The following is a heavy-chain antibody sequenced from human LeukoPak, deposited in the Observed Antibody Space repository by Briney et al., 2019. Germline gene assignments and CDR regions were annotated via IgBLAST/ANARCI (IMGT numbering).Heavy chain of an antibody. CDR3: ARDNPAGP. V-gene: IGHV4-4*07. CDR1: GGSISGYS. D-gene: IGHD1-14*01. CDR2: LYTSGNT. J-gene: IGHJ5*02. Sequence: PSETLSLTCSVSGGSISGYSWSWIRQSAAKGLEWIGRLYTSGNTNYNPSFKSRVTMSIDTSKKQFSLKLYTVTAADTAVYYCARDNPAGPWGQGTLVTVSS.